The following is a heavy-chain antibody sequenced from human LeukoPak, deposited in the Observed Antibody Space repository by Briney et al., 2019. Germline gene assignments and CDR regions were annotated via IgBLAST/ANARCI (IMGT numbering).Heavy chain of an antibody. CDR1: GFTFSSYA. V-gene: IGHV3-23*01. CDR3: ARGVITFGGVIVIERSTFDY. CDR2: ISGSGGST. D-gene: IGHD3-16*02. J-gene: IGHJ4*02. Sequence: GGSLRLSCAASGFTFSSYAMSWVRQAPGKGLEWVSAISGSGGSTYYADSVKGRFTISRDNSKNTLYLQMNSLRAEDTAVYYCARGVITFGGVIVIERSTFDYWGQGTLVTVSS.